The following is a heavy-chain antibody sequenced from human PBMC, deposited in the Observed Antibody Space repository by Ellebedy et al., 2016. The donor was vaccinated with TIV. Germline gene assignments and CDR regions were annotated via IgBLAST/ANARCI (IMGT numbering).Heavy chain of an antibody. D-gene: IGHD3-22*01. Sequence: GESLKISCSASGFTFSSFAMYWVRQAPGKGLEYVSAISSNGGSTYYADSVKGRFTISRDNSKNTLYLQMSSLRAEDTAVYYCVKDYYDSGGYLDYWGQGTLVTVSS. CDR2: ISSNGGST. V-gene: IGHV3-64D*06. CDR1: GFTFSSFA. J-gene: IGHJ4*02. CDR3: VKDYYDSGGYLDY.